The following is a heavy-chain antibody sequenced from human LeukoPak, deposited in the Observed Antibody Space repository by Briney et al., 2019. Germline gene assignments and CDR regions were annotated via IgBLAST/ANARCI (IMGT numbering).Heavy chain of an antibody. V-gene: IGHV4-39*07. CDR1: GGSISSSSYY. Sequence: SETLSLTCTVSGGSISSSSYYWGRIRQPPGKGLEWIGSIYYSGSTYYNPSLKSRVTISVDTSKNQFSLKLSSVTAADTAVYYCASTVPYYYDSSGIFDYWGQGTLVTVSS. J-gene: IGHJ4*02. CDR3: ASTVPYYYDSSGIFDY. D-gene: IGHD3-22*01. CDR2: IYYSGST.